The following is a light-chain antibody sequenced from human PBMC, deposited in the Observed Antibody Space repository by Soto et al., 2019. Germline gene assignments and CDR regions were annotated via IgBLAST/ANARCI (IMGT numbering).Light chain of an antibody. Sequence: MTQSPSTLSASVGDRVTITCRASQSISSNLAWYQQKPGQAPRLLIYGASTRATGIPARFSGSRSGPEFTLTINSLQSEDFAIYYCQRYNNWPLTFGGGTKVESK. V-gene: IGKV3-15*01. CDR1: QSISSN. J-gene: IGKJ4*01. CDR2: GAS. CDR3: QRYNNWPLT.